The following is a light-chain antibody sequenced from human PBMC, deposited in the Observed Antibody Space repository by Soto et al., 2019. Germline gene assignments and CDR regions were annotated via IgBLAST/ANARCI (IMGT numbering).Light chain of an antibody. CDR3: SSYTTSSTYV. Sequence: QSALTQPASVSGYPGQSITISCTGASSDVGGYNYVAWCQQHPGKAPKLSIYDVTNRPSGFSSRFSGSKSGNTASLTISGLRAEDEADYYCSSYTTSSTYVFGTGTKVTVL. J-gene: IGLJ1*01. V-gene: IGLV2-14*01. CDR2: DVT. CDR1: SSDVGGYNY.